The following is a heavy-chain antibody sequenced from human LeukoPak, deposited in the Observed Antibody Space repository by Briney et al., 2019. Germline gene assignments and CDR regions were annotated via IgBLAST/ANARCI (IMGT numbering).Heavy chain of an antibody. V-gene: IGHV4-59*06. CDR2: ISYSGST. D-gene: IGHD4-17*01. CDR1: GDSISSYY. CDR3: ARERQYGDRLFDY. Sequence: SETLSLTCTVSGDSISSYYWSWIRQHPGKGLEWIGYISYSGSTYYNPSLKSRVTISIDTSKNQFSLKLDSVTAADTAVYYCARERQYGDRLFDYWGQGTLVTVSS. J-gene: IGHJ4*02.